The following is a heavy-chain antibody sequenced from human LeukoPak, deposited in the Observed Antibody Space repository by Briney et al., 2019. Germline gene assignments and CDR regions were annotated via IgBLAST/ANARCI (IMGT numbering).Heavy chain of an antibody. CDR1: GFTFSSYA. Sequence: GGSLLLSCAASGFTFSSYAMSWVRPAPGKGLEWVSAISGSGGSTYYAASVKGRFIISRDNSKNTLYLQMNSLRAEDTAVYYCAKEDIAWELDRLLGYYFDYWGQGTLVTVSS. CDR3: AKEDIAWELDRLLGYYFDY. CDR2: ISGSGGST. J-gene: IGHJ4*02. D-gene: IGHD1-26*01. V-gene: IGHV3-23*01.